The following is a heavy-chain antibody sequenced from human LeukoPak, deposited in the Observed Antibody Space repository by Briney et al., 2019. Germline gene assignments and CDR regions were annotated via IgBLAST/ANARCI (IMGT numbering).Heavy chain of an antibody. CDR3: AKGGAYGANSFFDY. V-gene: IGHV3-23*01. Sequence: PGGSLRLSCAASGFIYNIYSMSWVRQAPGKGLEWVSCISSSGGSTDYADSVKGRFTISRDNSKRTLYLQMSSLRAEDTAVYYCAKGGAYGANSFFDYWGQGTLVTVSS. D-gene: IGHD4-23*01. CDR1: GFIYNIYS. J-gene: IGHJ4*02. CDR2: ISSSGGST.